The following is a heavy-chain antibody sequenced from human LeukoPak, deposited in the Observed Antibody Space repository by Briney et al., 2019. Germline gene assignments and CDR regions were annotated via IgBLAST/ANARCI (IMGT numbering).Heavy chain of an antibody. CDR3: AELGITMIGGV. CDR1: GLTLSSYE. Sequence: GGSLPLSCPASGLTLSSYEMNWVRLAPGRGRKGVEYISSSGSTMYYADSLRGRFTISRDNAKNSLYLQMNSLRAEDTAVYYCAELGITMIGGVWGKGTTVTISS. CDR2: ISSSGSTM. D-gene: IGHD3-10*02. V-gene: IGHV3-48*03. J-gene: IGHJ6*04.